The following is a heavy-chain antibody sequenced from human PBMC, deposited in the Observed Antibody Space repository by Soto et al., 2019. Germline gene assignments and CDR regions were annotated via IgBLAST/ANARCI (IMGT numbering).Heavy chain of an antibody. CDR3: VRGYCGGGGCYLRRDAFDV. D-gene: IGHD2-15*01. CDR2: INPSSSHI. CDR1: GSTFASYH. J-gene: IGHJ3*01. V-gene: IGHV3-21*02. Sequence: EVQLVESGGGLVMPGGSLRLSCAASGSTFASYHMSWVRQAPGKGLDWVSSINPSSSHIYYSDSVRGRFTISRDDSKNSLHLDMNSLRTEDVAIYYCVRGYCGGGGCYLRRDAFDVWGQGTAVTVSS.